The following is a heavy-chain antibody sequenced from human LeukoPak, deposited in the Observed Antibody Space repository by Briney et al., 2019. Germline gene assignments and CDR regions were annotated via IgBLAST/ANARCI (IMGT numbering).Heavy chain of an antibody. Sequence: GGSLRLSCAASGFTFSSYWMHWVRQAPGKGLVWVSRINSGGRSTSYADSVKGRFTISRDNAKNTLYLQVNSLRAEDTAVYYCARRGGYGMNYWGQGTLVTVSS. CDR3: ARRGGYGMNY. CDR2: INSGGRST. CDR1: GFTFSSYW. D-gene: IGHD6-25*01. V-gene: IGHV3-74*01. J-gene: IGHJ4*02.